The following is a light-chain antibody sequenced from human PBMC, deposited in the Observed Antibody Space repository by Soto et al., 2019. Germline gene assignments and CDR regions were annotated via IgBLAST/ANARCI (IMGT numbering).Light chain of an antibody. CDR2: GIS. Sequence: DIQMTQSPSSLSASVGDRVTITCRASQTISNYLNWYHQKPGKPPKLLIYGISTLQSGVPSRFSGSGSGTDFTLTISSLQPEDFATYYCQQSFNNPYTFGQGTELEVK. J-gene: IGKJ2*01. CDR3: QQSFNNPYT. V-gene: IGKV1-39*01. CDR1: QTISNY.